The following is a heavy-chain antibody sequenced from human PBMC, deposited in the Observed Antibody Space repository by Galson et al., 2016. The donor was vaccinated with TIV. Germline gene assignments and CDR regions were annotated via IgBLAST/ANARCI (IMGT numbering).Heavy chain of an antibody. CDR2: INWNSGNV. Sequence: SLRLSCAASGFSFGDYAMHWVRQAPGKGLEWVSGINWNSGNVDFADSVKGRFTISRDNAKNSLYLQMNSLRGEDTALYYCAKAKSIFGVVPHRAFDVWGQGTTVTVSS. CDR1: GFSFGDYA. CDR3: AKAKSIFGVVPHRAFDV. D-gene: IGHD3-3*01. V-gene: IGHV3-9*01. J-gene: IGHJ3*01.